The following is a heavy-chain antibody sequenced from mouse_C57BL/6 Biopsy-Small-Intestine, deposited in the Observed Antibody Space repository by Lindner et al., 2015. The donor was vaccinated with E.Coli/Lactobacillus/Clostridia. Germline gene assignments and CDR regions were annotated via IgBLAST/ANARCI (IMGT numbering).Heavy chain of an antibody. D-gene: IGHD2-3*01. Sequence: VQLQESGAELVRPGASVKLSCTASGFNIKDDYMHWVKQRPEQGLEWIGWIDPENGDTEYASKFQGKATITADTSSNTAYLQLSSLTSEDTAVYYCARSGGWLLPFTYWGQGTLVTVSA. CDR1: GFNIKDDY. CDR2: IDPENGDT. J-gene: IGHJ3*01. V-gene: IGHV14-4*01. CDR3: ARSGGWLLPFTY.